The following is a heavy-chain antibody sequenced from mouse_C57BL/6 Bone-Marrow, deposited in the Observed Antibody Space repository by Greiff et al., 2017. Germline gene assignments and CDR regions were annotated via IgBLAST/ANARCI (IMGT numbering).Heavy chain of an antibody. Sequence: QVQLQQPGAELVKPGASVKMSCKASGYTFTSYWITWVKQRPGQGLEWIGDIYPGSGSTNYNEKFKSKATLTVDTSASTAYMQLSSLTSEDSAVYYCARDCVYGSSYYFDYWGQGTTLTVSS. V-gene: IGHV1-55*01. J-gene: IGHJ2*01. CDR2: IYPGSGST. CDR3: ARDCVYGSSYYFDY. D-gene: IGHD1-1*01. CDR1: GYTFTSYW.